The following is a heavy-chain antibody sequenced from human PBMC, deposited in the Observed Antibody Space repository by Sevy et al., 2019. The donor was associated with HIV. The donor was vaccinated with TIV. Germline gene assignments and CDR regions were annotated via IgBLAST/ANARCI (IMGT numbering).Heavy chain of an antibody. CDR2: ISDRSDTI. Sequence: GGSLRLSCAASGFIFSNYYMTWVRQAPGKGLEWVSYISDRSDTISYADSVKGRFTISRDNAKNALYLQMSSLRGEDWAAYYCARVRDRYCSGGSCYYGYFFDYWGQGTLVTVSS. D-gene: IGHD2-15*01. J-gene: IGHJ4*02. CDR3: ARVRDRYCSGGSCYYGYFFDY. V-gene: IGHV3-48*01. CDR1: GFIFSNYY.